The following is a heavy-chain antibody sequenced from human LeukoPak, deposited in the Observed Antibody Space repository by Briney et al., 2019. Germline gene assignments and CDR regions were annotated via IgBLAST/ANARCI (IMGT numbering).Heavy chain of an antibody. CDR1: GFTFSSYA. V-gene: IGHV3-23*01. Sequence: GGSLRLSCAASGFTFSSYAMSWVRQAPGKGLEWVSAISGSGGSTYYADSVKGRFTISRDNSKNTLYLQMNSLRAEDTAVYYCAKWDIVVVPAAPDAFDIWGQGTMVTVSS. J-gene: IGHJ3*02. D-gene: IGHD2-2*01. CDR3: AKWDIVVVPAAPDAFDI. CDR2: ISGSGGST.